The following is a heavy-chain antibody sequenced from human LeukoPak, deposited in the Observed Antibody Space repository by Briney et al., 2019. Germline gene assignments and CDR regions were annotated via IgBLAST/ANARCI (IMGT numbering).Heavy chain of an antibody. CDR1: GFALSHSGVA. J-gene: IGHJ4*02. D-gene: IGHD4-17*01. V-gene: IGHV2-5*01. Sequence: SGPTLVNPTQTLTLTCTFSGFALSHSGVAVGWIRQPPGKAPEWLALIYGNDDVRYSPSLKSRLNITKDTSKNQVVLTMTDMDPVDTATYYCSHRQNSDYGYWGQGTLVTVSS. CDR2: IYGNDDV. CDR3: SHRQNSDYGY.